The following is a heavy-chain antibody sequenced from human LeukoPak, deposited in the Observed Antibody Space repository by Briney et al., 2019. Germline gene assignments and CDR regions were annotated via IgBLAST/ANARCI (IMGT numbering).Heavy chain of an antibody. CDR1: GFTFSTYG. V-gene: IGHV3-23*01. J-gene: IGHJ4*02. D-gene: IGHD3-22*01. CDR2: ISGSGGST. Sequence: GGSLRLSCTASGFTFSTYGMSWVRQAPGKGLEWVSAISGSGGSTYYADSVKGRFTISRDNSKNTLSLQMNSLRAEDTAVYYCAKGSSLGSGYYRILDYWGQGTLVSVSS. CDR3: AKGSSLGSGYYRILDY.